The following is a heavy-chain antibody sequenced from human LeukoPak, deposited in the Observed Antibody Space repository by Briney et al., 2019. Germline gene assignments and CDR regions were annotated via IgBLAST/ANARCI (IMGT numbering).Heavy chain of an antibody. CDR2: VRYDGSNE. Sequence: GGSLRLSCAASGFVLSDYGMHWVRQAPGKGLEWVAFVRYDGSNEYYVGSVKGRFTISRDKSKNTLYLQMNSLRVEDTAVYSCAKESDSGYHSEGPRNWGQGTLVTVSS. D-gene: IGHD5-12*01. V-gene: IGHV3-30*02. CDR1: GFVLSDYG. CDR3: AKESDSGYHSEGPRN. J-gene: IGHJ4*02.